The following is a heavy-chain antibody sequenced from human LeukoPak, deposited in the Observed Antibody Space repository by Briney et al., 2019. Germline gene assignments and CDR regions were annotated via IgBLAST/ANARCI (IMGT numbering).Heavy chain of an antibody. CDR1: GGSISSYY. CDR2: IYTSGST. J-gene: IGHJ4*02. D-gene: IGHD6-19*01. CDR3: AGGHRASGWYNY. Sequence: SETLPLTCTVSGGSISSYYWSWIRQPAGKGLERIGRIYTSGSTNYNPSLKSRVTMSVDTSKNQFSLKLSSVTAADTAVYYCAGGHRASGWYNYWGQGTLVTVSS. V-gene: IGHV4-4*07.